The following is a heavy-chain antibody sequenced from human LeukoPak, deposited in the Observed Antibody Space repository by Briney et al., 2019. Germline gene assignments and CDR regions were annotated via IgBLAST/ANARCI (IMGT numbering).Heavy chain of an antibody. CDR3: ARAQDKLPCDILTADAFDI. V-gene: IGHV3-64*01. J-gene: IGHJ3*02. CDR1: GFTFSSYA. CDR2: ISSNGGST. Sequence: PGGSLRLSCAASGFTFSSYAMHWVRQAPGKGLEYVSAISSNGGSTYYANSVKGRFTISRDNSKNTLYLQMGSLRAEDMAVYYCARAQDKLPCDILTADAFDIWGQGTMVTVSS. D-gene: IGHD3-9*01.